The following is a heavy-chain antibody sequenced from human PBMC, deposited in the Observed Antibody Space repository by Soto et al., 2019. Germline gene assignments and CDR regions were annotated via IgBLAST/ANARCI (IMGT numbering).Heavy chain of an antibody. J-gene: IGHJ6*02. CDR1: GYSFTSYW. CDR2: IYPGDSDT. D-gene: IGHD2-2*01. CDR3: ARQGAGYCSSTSCYHYYYGMDV. V-gene: IGHV5-51*01. Sequence: PGESLKISCKGSGYSFTSYWIGWVRQMPGKGLEWMGIIYPGDSDTRYSPSFQGQVTISADKSISTAYLQWSSLKASDTAMYYCARQGAGYCSSTSCYHYYYGMDVWGQGTTVTVSS.